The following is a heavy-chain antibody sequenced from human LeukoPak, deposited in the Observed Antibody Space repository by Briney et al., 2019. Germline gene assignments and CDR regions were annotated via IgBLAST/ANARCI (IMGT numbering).Heavy chain of an antibody. CDR3: AREGRRVQSGFDI. V-gene: IGHV3-74*01. D-gene: IGHD1-1*01. CDR2: IVGDGSST. J-gene: IGHJ3*02. Sequence: TGGSLRLSCAASGFTFNTYWMHWVRQAPGEGLVWVSRIVGDGSSTNYADSVKGRFTISRDNSKNTLYLQMNSLRAEDTAVDYLAREGRRVQSGFDILGQGTKVNVS. CDR1: GFTFNTYW.